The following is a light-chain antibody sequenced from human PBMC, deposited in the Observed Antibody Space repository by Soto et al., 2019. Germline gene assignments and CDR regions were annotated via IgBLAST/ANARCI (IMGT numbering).Light chain of an antibody. CDR1: QSINNW. V-gene: IGKV1-5*01. CDR3: QQFSSYPLT. CDR2: DAS. J-gene: IGKJ3*01. Sequence: GDRVTMTCRASQSINNWLAWYQQKPGKAPKFLIYDASNLEGGVPSRFSGSASGTEFTLTISRLEPEDFAVYYCQQFSSYPLTFGPGSKVDI.